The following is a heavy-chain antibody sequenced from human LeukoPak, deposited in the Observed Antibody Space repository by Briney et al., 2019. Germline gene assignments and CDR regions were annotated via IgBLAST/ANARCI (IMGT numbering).Heavy chain of an antibody. Sequence: GASVKVSCKASGYTFTGYYMHWVRQAPGQGLEWMGWINPNSGGTNYAQKFQGRVTMTRDTSISTAYMELSRLRSDDTAVYYCARDQSLSRGVLEWLFHIWGQGTMVTVSS. V-gene: IGHV1-2*02. J-gene: IGHJ3*02. CDR1: GYTFTGYY. CDR2: INPNSGGT. CDR3: ARDQSLSRGVLEWLFHI. D-gene: IGHD3-3*01.